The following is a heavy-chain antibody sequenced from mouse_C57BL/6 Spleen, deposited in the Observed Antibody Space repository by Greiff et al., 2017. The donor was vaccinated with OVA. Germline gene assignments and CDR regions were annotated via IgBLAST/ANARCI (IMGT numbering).Heavy chain of an antibody. CDR2: IRSKSNNYAT. Sequence: DVKLQESGGGLVQPKGSLKLSCAASGFSFNTYAMNWVRQAPGKGLEWVARIRSKSNNYATYYADSVKDRFTISRDDSESMLYLQMNNLKTEDTAMYYCVRQGYSNYFFYAMDYWGQGTSVTVSS. V-gene: IGHV10-1*01. J-gene: IGHJ4*01. D-gene: IGHD2-5*01. CDR1: GFSFNTYA. CDR3: VRQGYSNYFFYAMDY.